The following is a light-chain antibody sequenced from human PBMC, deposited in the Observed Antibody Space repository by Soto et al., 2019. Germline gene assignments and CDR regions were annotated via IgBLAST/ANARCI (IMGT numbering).Light chain of an antibody. V-gene: IGKV3-20*01. CDR3: QQYPGYT. CDR2: GAS. CDR1: QSVSSSY. Sequence: EIVLTQSPGTLSLSPGERATLSCRASQSVSSSYLAWYQQKPGQAPRLLIYGASSRATGIPDRFSGSGSGTDFTITISRLEPEDVAVYYCQQYPGYTFGQGTKVEIK. J-gene: IGKJ2*01.